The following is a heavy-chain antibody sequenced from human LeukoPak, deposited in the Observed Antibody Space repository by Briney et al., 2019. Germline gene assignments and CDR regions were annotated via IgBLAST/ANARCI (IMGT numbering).Heavy chain of an antibody. J-gene: IGHJ5*02. CDR2: IRYDGSNK. V-gene: IGHV3-30*02. CDR3: AKDLDSSSSLPLPNWFDP. CDR1: GFTFSSYG. D-gene: IGHD6-6*01. Sequence: GGSLRLSCAASGFTFSSYGMHWVRQAPGKGLEWVAFIRYDGSNKYYADSVKGRFTISRDNSKNTLYLQMNSLRAEDTAVYYCAKDLDSSSSLPLPNWFDPWGQGTLVTVSS.